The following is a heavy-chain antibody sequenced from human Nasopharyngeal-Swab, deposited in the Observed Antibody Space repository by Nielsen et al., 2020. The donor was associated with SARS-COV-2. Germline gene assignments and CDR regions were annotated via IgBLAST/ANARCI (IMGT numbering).Heavy chain of an antibody. CDR3: ARGGADYGGDSKAYYYFDY. CDR1: GWPFSDYY. J-gene: IGHJ4*02. CDR2: INHSGST. D-gene: IGHD4-23*01. V-gene: IGHV4-34*01. Sequence: SETLSPTCAVHGWPFSDYYWSRIRQPPGKGLEWIGEINHSGSTNYNPSLKSRVTISLDTSKNQFSLKLSSVTAANTSVYYCARGGADYGGDSKAYYYFDYWGQGTLVTVSS.